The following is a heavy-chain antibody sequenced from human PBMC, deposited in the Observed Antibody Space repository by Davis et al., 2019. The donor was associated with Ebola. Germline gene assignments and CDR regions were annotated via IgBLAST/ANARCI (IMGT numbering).Heavy chain of an antibody. J-gene: IGHJ4*02. D-gene: IGHD1-1*01. V-gene: IGHV1-18*04. CDR1: GYTFSSDG. CDR3: ARAQFPTTSDH. CDR2: INPHNGNT. Sequence: ASVKVSCNASGYTFSSDGITWLRQAAGEGLEWRGWINPHNGNTNYALNVQGRVTMTTDTSTSTAYMEVGSLRSDDTAVYYCARAQFPTTSDHWGQGTLVTVSS.